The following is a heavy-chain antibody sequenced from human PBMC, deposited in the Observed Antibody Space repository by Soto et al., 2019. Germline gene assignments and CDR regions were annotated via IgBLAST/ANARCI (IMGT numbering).Heavy chain of an antibody. D-gene: IGHD6-13*01. Sequence: SETLSLTCAVYGGSFSGYYWSWIRQPPGKGLEWIGEINHSGSTNYNPSLKSRVTISVDTSKNQFSLKLSSVTAADTAVYYCARDRIAAAGSDYWGQGTLVTVSS. V-gene: IGHV4-34*01. CDR2: INHSGST. CDR3: ARDRIAAAGSDY. CDR1: GGSFSGYY. J-gene: IGHJ4*02.